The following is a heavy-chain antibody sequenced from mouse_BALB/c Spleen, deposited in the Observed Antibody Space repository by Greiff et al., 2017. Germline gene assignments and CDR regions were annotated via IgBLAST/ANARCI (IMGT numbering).Heavy chain of an antibody. CDR2: ISSGSSTI. J-gene: IGHJ2*01. CDR1: GFTFSSFG. D-gene: IGHD1-2*01. Sequence: DVHLVESGGGLVQPGGSRKLSCAASGFTFSSFGMHWVRQAPEKGLEWVAYISSGSSTIYYADTVKGRFTISRDNPKNTLFLQMTSLRSEDTAMYYCARSGLRQDFDYWGQGTTLTVSS. CDR3: ARSGLRQDFDY. V-gene: IGHV5-17*02.